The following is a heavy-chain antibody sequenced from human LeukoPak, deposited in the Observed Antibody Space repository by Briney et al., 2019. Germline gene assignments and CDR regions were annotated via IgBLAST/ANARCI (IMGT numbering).Heavy chain of an antibody. CDR1: GFTVSSTY. V-gene: IGHV3-53*01. CDR2: IYSGGST. Sequence: GGSLRLSCAASGFTVSSTYMSWVRQAPGKGLEWVSVIYSGGSTHYADSVKGRFTISRDHSKNTLYLHMNSLRAEDTAVYYCARAPEYDSSGYHFDYWGQGTLVTVSS. CDR3: ARAPEYDSSGYHFDY. J-gene: IGHJ4*02. D-gene: IGHD3-22*01.